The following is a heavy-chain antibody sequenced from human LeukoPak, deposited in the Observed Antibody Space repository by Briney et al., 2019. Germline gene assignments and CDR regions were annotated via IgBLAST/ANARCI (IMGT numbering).Heavy chain of an antibody. D-gene: IGHD6-19*01. CDR1: GFTFSNYA. CDR3: ARSVGSGRFDY. J-gene: IGHJ4*02. Sequence: PGRSLRLACAASGFTFSNYALHWVRQAPGNGLEWVAVISYDGSDKYYADSVKGRFTISRDNSKNTLYLQMNSLRAEDTAVYYCARSVGSGRFDYWGQGTLVTVSS. CDR2: ISYDGSDK. V-gene: IGHV3-30*04.